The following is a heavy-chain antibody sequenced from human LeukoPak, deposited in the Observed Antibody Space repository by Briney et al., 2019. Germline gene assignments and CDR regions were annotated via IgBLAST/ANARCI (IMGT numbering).Heavy chain of an antibody. Sequence: PSETLSLTCTVSGGSISSSSYYWGWIRQPPGKGLEWIGEINHSGSTNYNPSLKSRVTISVDTSKNQFSLKLSSVTAADTAVYYCARGSVSSSSPFFDYWGQGTLVTVSS. CDR3: ARGSVSSSSPFFDY. D-gene: IGHD6-6*01. J-gene: IGHJ4*02. CDR1: GGSISSSSYY. CDR2: INHSGST. V-gene: IGHV4-39*07.